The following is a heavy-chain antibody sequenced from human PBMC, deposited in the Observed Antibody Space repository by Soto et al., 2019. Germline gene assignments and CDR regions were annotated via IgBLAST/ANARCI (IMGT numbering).Heavy chain of an antibody. D-gene: IGHD2-2*01. CDR3: ARCSLVVVPAPGFDP. V-gene: IGHV4-4*07. CDR1: GGSISSYY. Sequence: SETLSLTCTVSGGSISSYYWSWIRQPAGKGLAWIGRIYTSGSTNYNPSLKSRVTMSVDTSKNQFSLKLSSVSAADTALYYCARCSLVVVPAPGFDPWGRGTLVTVSS. J-gene: IGHJ5*02. CDR2: IYTSGST.